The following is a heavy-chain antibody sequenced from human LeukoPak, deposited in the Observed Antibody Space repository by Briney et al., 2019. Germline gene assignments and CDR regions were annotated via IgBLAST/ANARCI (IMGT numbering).Heavy chain of an antibody. J-gene: IGHJ4*02. CDR2: IYYSGST. CDR3: ARGDGYYYDSSGYYY. CDR1: GGSISSSSYY. Sequence: SETLSLTCTVSGGSISSSSYYWGWIRQPPGKGLEWIGSIYYSGSTYYNPSLKSRVTISVDTSKNQFSLKLSSVTAADTAVYYCARGDGYYYDSSGYYYWGQGTLVTVSS. V-gene: IGHV4-39*01. D-gene: IGHD3-22*01.